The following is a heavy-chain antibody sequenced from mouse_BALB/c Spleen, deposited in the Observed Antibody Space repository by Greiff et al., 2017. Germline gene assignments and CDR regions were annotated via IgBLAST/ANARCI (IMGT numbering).Heavy chain of an antibody. CDR3: ARSGGNLYYYAMDY. CDR1: GDSITSGY. Sequence: EVKLVESGPSLVKPSQTLSLTCSVTGDSITSGYWNWIRKFPGNKLEYMGYISYSGSTYYNPSLKSRISITRDTSKNQYYLQLNSVTTEDTATYYCARSGGNLYYYAMDYWGQGTSVTVSS. D-gene: IGHD1-1*02. V-gene: IGHV3-8*02. CDR2: ISYSGST. J-gene: IGHJ4*01.